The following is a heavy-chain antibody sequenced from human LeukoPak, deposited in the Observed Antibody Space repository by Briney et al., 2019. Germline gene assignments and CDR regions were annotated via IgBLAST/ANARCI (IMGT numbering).Heavy chain of an antibody. CDR2: IRYDGSNK. V-gene: IGHV3-30*02. D-gene: IGHD3-3*01. J-gene: IGHJ4*02. CDR1: GFTFSSYG. Sequence: GGSLRLSCAASGFTFSSYGMHWVRQAPGKGLEWVAFIRYDGSNKYYADSVKGRFTISRDNSMNTLYLQMNSLRAEDTAVYYCARELPYYDFWSGYMYWGQGTLVTVSS. CDR3: ARELPYYDFWSGYMY.